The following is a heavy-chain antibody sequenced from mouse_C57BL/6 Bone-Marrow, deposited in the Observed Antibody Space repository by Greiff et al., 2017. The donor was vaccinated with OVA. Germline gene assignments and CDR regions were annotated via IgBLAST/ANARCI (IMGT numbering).Heavy chain of an antibody. CDR2: IDPENGDT. D-gene: IGHD1-1*01. J-gene: IGHJ2*01. CDR3: TGGSGGY. Sequence: EVHLVESGAELVRPGASVKLSCTASGFNIKDDYMHWVKQRPEQGLEWIGWIDPENGDTEYASKFQGKATITADTSSNTAYLQLSSLTSEDTAVYYCTGGSGGYWGQGTTLTVSS. V-gene: IGHV14-4*01. CDR1: GFNIKDDY.